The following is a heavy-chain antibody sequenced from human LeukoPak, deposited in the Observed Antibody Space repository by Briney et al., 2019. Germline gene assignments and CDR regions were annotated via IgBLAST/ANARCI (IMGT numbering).Heavy chain of an antibody. CDR1: GHSIGTGFV. CDR3: ARDQGSTMVPGAHPRGMDV. V-gene: IGHV4-38-2*02. D-gene: IGHD3-10*01. J-gene: IGHJ6*02. Sequence: SATLSLACTVSGHSIGTGFVWGWIRQSPGKGLEWIGNIFHNGNTYYNPSLNGRVTMSPDTSRNQFSLTLTSVTAADTAIYFCARDQGSTMVPGAHPRGMDVWGQGTTGTVSS. CDR2: IFHNGNT.